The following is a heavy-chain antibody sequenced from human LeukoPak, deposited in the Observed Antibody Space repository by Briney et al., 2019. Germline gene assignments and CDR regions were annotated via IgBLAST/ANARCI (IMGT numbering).Heavy chain of an antibody. CDR1: GFAFSSYA. J-gene: IGHJ5*01. D-gene: IGHD6-13*01. CDR2: ISGNSVST. CDR3: ARAYSSSWYDF. V-gene: IGHV3-23*01. Sequence: GGSLRLSCAASGFAFSSYAMSWVRQAPGKGLEWVSGISGNSVSTYYADSVKGRFTISRDNSKNTLFLQMSSLRAEDTAVYYCARAYSSSWYDFWDQGTLVAVSS.